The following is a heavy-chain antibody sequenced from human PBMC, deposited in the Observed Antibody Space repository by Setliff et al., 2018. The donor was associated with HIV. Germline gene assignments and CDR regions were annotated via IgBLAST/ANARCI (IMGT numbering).Heavy chain of an antibody. Sequence: SETLSLTCTVSGASSDSYYWGRVRQPPGKGLEWIGNIHFGGSTYYNPSLRGRVTIAVGTSKQQFFLSLTSVTVADTAIYYCARPSLGIGGGSMFDYWGQGVLVTVSS. J-gene: IGHJ4*02. V-gene: IGHV4-39*01. CDR1: GASSDSYY. D-gene: IGHD7-27*01. CDR2: IHFGGST. CDR3: ARPSLGIGGGSMFDY.